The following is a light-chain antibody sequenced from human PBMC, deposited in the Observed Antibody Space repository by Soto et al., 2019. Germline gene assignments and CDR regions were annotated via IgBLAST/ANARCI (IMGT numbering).Light chain of an antibody. Sequence: DIQLTQSPSFLSASVGGRVTITCRANQGISSYLAWYQQKPGRAPKLLIYAASTLQSGVQSRFSGSGFGTEFTLTISSLQPEDFATYYCLQVNSYPLTFGGGTKVEIK. CDR1: QGISSY. J-gene: IGKJ4*01. CDR3: LQVNSYPLT. CDR2: AAS. V-gene: IGKV1-9*01.